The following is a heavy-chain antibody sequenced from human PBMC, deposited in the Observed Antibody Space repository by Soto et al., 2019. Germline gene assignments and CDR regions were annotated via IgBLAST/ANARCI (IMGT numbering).Heavy chain of an antibody. Sequence: GGSLRVSWAASGVAFRGYGMNWVRQAPGKGLEGVAVISYDGSNKYYADSVKGRFTISRDNSKNTLYLQMNSLRAEDTAVYYCAKDGTIFGVVISDYYYGMDVWGQGTTVTV. J-gene: IGHJ6*02. CDR3: AKDGTIFGVVISDYYYGMDV. D-gene: IGHD3-3*01. CDR2: ISYDGSNK. V-gene: IGHV3-30*18. CDR1: GVAFRGYG.